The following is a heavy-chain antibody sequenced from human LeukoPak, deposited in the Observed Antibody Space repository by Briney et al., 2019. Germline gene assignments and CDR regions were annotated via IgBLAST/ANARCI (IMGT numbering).Heavy chain of an antibody. CDR2: IKAKAHGGTI. Sequence: GGSLRLSCAASGFTFSSYAMSWVRQAPGKGLEWVGRIKAKAHGGTIEYAAPVKGRFTISRDDSKNTLYLQMNSLKTEDTAVYYCTTDGVGVEGATYDNWGQGTLVSVSS. CDR3: TTDGVGVEGATYDN. V-gene: IGHV3-15*01. CDR1: GFTFSSYA. D-gene: IGHD1-26*01. J-gene: IGHJ4*02.